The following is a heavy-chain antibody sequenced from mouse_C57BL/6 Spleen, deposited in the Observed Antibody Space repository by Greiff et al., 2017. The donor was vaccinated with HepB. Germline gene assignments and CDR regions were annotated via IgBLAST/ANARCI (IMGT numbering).Heavy chain of an antibody. V-gene: IGHV5-17*01. J-gene: IGHJ2*01. CDR2: ISSGSSTI. Sequence: EVQLVESGGGLVKPGGSLKLSCAASGFTFSDYGMHWVRQAPEKGLEWVAYISSGSSTIYYADTVKGRFTISRDNAKNTLFLQMTGLRSEDTAMYYCARESNGYFDYWGQGTTLTVSS. D-gene: IGHD4-1*01. CDR1: GFTFSDYG. CDR3: ARESNGYFDY.